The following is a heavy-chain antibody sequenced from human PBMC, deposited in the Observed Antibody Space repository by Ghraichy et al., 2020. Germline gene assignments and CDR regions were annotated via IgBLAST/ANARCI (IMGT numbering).Heavy chain of an antibody. CDR2: ISGSGETP. CDR1: GFTFNTCA. V-gene: IGHV3-23*01. J-gene: IGHJ4*02. CDR3: AKGEGSGSYCFDV. D-gene: IGHD3-10*01. Sequence: GGSLRLSCAASGFTFNTCAMAWVRQAPGKGLEWVSAISGSGETPSYADSVQGRCSISRDNSQNTLYLQMNSLRPDDTAEYYCAKGEGSGSYCFDVWGQGTLVTVAS.